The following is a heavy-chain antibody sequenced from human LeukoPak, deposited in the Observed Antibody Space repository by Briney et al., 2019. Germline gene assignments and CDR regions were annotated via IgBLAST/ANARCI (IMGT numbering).Heavy chain of an antibody. CDR1: GFTFSSSA. Sequence: GGSLRLSCAASGFTFSSSAMSWVRQAPGKGLEWVSAISNNGGYTYYADSVQGRFTISRDNSKSTLYLQMNSLRAEDTAVYYCAKDPKTGNDYWGQGTLVTASS. V-gene: IGHV3-23*01. J-gene: IGHJ4*02. CDR3: AKDPKTGNDY. CDR2: ISNNGGYT. D-gene: IGHD1-1*01.